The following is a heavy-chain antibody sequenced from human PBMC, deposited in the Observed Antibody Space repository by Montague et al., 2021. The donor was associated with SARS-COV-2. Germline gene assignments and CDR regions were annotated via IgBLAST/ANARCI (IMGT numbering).Heavy chain of an antibody. Sequence: SETLSLTCAVYGGSLSGCYWSRIRQPPGEGLEWIAEISHSGSISYNPSLKSRVTISVDTSKNQFSLKLSSATAADTAVYYCARVPYRLLFVPRYYGMDVWGQGTTVTVSS. CDR1: GGSLSGCY. CDR3: ARVPYRLLFVPRYYGMDV. CDR2: ISHSGSI. D-gene: IGHD2-2*01. J-gene: IGHJ6*02. V-gene: IGHV4-34*01.